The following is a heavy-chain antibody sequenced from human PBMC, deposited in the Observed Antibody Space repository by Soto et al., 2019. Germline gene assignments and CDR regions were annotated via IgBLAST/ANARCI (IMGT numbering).Heavy chain of an antibody. CDR1: GFTFSSYG. D-gene: IGHD3-10*01. V-gene: IGHV3-33*01. CDR2: IWYDGSNK. CDR3: ASSGGYYGSGSYYKPHAFDI. J-gene: IGHJ3*02. Sequence: QVQLVESGGGVVQPGRSLRLSCAASGFTFSSYGMHWVRQAPGKGLEWVAVIWYDGSNKYYADSVKGRFTISRDNSKNTLYLRMNSLRAEDTAVYYCASSGGYYGSGSYYKPHAFDIWGQGTMVTVSS.